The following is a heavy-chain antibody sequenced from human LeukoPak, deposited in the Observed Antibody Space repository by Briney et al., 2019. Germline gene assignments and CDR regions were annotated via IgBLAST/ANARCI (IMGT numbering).Heavy chain of an antibody. D-gene: IGHD6-6*01. J-gene: IGHJ6*02. Sequence: GGSLRLPCAASGFTFSSYGMRWVRQAPGKGLEWVAVISYDGSSKYYADSVKGRFTISRDNSKNTLYLQMNSLRAEDTAVYYCAKDARPYYYYYGMDVWGQGTTVTVSS. CDR3: AKDARPYYYYYGMDV. V-gene: IGHV3-30*18. CDR2: ISYDGSSK. CDR1: GFTFSSYG.